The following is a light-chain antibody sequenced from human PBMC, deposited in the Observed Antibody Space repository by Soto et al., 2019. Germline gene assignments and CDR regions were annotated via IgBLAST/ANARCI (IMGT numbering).Light chain of an antibody. CDR3: QYYGTSTLYT. Sequence: EIVMTQSPGNLSLSPGERATLSCRASQSVSSSHLCCYQKHPGQAPRLLICEFADRADGIPDRFSGSGSGTDFTLTISRLEPEDSAISYCQYYGTSTLYTFGQGTKLEIK. CDR1: QSVSSSH. CDR2: EFA. V-gene: IGKV3-20*01. J-gene: IGKJ2*01.